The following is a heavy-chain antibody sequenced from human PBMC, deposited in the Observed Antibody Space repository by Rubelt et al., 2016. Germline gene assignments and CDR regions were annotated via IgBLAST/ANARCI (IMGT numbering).Heavy chain of an antibody. CDR1: GFTFSDFS. D-gene: IGHD2-2*01. V-gene: IGHV3-23*01. CDR2: ISGSGGST. CDR3: AKDDRAHLVRTSLDT. J-gene: IGHJ5*02. Sequence: EMQLLDSGGGLAQPGGSLRLSCVASGFTFSDFSMSWVRLTPGKGLEWVSAISGSGGSTYYADSVRGRFTISRDNSNNTLYLQLNSLRAEDTALYYCAKDDRAHLVRTSLDTGGLGTLVTVSS.